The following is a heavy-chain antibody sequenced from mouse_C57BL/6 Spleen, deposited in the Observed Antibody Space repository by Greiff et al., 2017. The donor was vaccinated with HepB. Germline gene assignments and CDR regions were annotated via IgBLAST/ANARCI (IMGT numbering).Heavy chain of an antibody. CDR1: GYSFTGYY. J-gene: IGHJ2*01. V-gene: IGHV1-42*01. CDR3: ARPDY. CDR2: INPSTGGT. Sequence: DVKLVESGPELVKPGASVKISCKASGYSFTGYYMNWVKQSPEKSLEWIGEINPSTGGTTYNQKFKAKATLTVDKSSSTAYMQLKSLTSEDSAVYYCARPDYWGQGTTLTVSS.